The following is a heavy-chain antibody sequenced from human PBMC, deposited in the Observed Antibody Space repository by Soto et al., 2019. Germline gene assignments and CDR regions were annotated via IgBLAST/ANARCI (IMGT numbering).Heavy chain of an antibody. CDR2: IYATGTT. Sequence: XETLSLTCTVAGASISGYYWSWIRKSAGKGLEWIGRIYATGTTDYNPSLKSRVMMSVDTSKKQFSLKLRSVTAADTAVYYCVRDGTKTLRDWFDHWGQGISVTVSS. CDR3: VRDGTKTLRDWFDH. CDR1: GASISGYY. J-gene: IGHJ5*02. V-gene: IGHV4-4*07. D-gene: IGHD1-1*01.